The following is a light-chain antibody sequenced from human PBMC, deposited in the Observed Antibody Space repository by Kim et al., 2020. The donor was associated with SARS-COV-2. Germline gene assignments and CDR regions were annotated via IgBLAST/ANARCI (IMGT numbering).Light chain of an antibody. V-gene: IGLV3-19*01. CDR3: NSRDSNDNVV. J-gene: IGLJ2*01. CDR1: SLRSYY. CDR2: SKN. Sequence: VALVRTVRISCQAYSLRSYYATWYTQKPWQDPRLVISSKNHRPSGIPDRFSGSSAGNTASLTITGTQAGDEADYDCNSRDSNDNVVFGGGTQLTVL.